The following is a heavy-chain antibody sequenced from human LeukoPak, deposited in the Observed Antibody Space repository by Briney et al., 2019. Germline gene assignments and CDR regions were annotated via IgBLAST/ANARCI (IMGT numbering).Heavy chain of an antibody. Sequence: SETLSHTCTVSGGSISSGGYYWSWIRQHPGKGLEWIGYIYYSGSTYYNPSLKSRVTISVDTSKNQLSLKLSSVTAADTAVYYCARRSGTEERGYFDYWGQGTLVTVSS. D-gene: IGHD1-1*01. CDR2: IYYSGST. CDR3: ARRSGTEERGYFDY. J-gene: IGHJ4*02. CDR1: GGSISSGGYY. V-gene: IGHV4-31*03.